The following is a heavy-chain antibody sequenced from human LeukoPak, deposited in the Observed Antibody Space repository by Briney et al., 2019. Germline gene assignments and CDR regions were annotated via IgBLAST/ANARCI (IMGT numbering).Heavy chain of an antibody. D-gene: IGHD3-10*02. CDR3: ATATVPVRRGYDY. Sequence: GGSLRLTCAGSGYTVSNKYMSWVRQAPGTGLEWVSVMYDDGSTYNADSVKGRFTVSRDNSKNTVFLQMNSLRAEDTAVYYCATATVPVRRGYDYWGQGTLVTVSS. CDR1: GYTVSNKY. J-gene: IGHJ4*02. CDR2: MYDDGST. V-gene: IGHV3-66*01.